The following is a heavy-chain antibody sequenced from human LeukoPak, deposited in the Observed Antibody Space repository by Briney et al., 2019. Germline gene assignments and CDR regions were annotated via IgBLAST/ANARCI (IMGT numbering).Heavy chain of an antibody. CDR2: INHSGST. Sequence: PSETLSLTCAVYGGSFSGYYWSWIRQPPGKGLEWIGEINHSGSTNYNPSLKSRVTISVDTSKNQFSLKLSSVTAADTAVYYCARPQGGIPNWFDPWGQGTLVTVSS. J-gene: IGHJ5*02. CDR1: GGSFSGYY. D-gene: IGHD2-15*01. V-gene: IGHV4-34*01. CDR3: ARPQGGIPNWFDP.